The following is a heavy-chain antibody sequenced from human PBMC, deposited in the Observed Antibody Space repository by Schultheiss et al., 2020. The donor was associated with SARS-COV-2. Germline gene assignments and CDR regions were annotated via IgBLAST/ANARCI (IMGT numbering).Heavy chain of an antibody. Sequence: GGSLRLSCAASGFTFSSYSMNWVRQAPGKGLEWVANIKQDGSEKYYVDSVKGRFTISRDNAKNSLYLQMNSLRAEDTAVYYCASAPVYYDFWSGYLYYFDYWGQGTLVTVSS. CDR2: IKQDGSEK. CDR1: GFTFSSYS. D-gene: IGHD3-3*01. V-gene: IGHV3-7*01. J-gene: IGHJ4*02. CDR3: ASAPVYYDFWSGYLYYFDY.